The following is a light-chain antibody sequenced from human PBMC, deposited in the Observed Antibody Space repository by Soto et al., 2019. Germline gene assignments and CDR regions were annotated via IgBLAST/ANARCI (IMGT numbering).Light chain of an antibody. CDR3: GADHGSGSNFVYV. V-gene: IGLV9-49*01. Sequence: QPVLTQPPSASASLGASVTLTCTLSSGYSNYKVDWYQQRLGKGPRFVMRVGTGGIVGSKGDGIPDRFSVLGSGLNRYLTIKNIQEEDESDYHCGADHGSGSNFVYVFGTGTQVTVL. CDR2: VGTGGIVG. CDR1: SGYSNYK. J-gene: IGLJ1*01.